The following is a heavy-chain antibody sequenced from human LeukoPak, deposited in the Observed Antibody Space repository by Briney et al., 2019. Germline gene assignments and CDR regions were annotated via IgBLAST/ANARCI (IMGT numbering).Heavy chain of an antibody. D-gene: IGHD5-18*01. V-gene: IGHV3-30*02. CDR1: GFTFSSYG. CDR2: IRYDGSNK. CDR3: AKVGYSSPYYYYMDV. J-gene: IGHJ6*03. Sequence: GGSLRLSCAASGFTFSSYGMHWVRQAPGKGLEWVAFIRYDGSNKYYADSVKGRFTISRDNSKNTLYLQMNSLRAEDTAVHYCAKVGYSSPYYYYMDVWGKGTTVTVSS.